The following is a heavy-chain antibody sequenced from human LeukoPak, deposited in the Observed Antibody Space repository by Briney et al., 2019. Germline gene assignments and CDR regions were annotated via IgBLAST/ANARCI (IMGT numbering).Heavy chain of an antibody. V-gene: IGHV3-23*01. Sequence: GGSLRLSCAASGFTFNNFAMSWVRQAPGKGLEWVSAIGDNGGDTKYAASVKGRFTIYRDNSRNTLYLQMNSLRVEDTAIYFCSRDWKLDYWGQGTLVTVSS. CDR2: IGDNGGDT. CDR3: SRDWKLDY. D-gene: IGHD5-24*01. J-gene: IGHJ4*02. CDR1: GFTFNNFA.